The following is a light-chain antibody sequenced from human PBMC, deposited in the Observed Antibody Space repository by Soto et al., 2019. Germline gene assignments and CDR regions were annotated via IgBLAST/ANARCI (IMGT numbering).Light chain of an antibody. CDR3: LLAYNYHPT. Sequence: AIQMTQSPSSQSASVGDRVTLPCRASQGIRNDLGWYQQKPGKAPKLLIYAASSLQSGVPSRFSGSGAGTDFTLTISSLQPEDFATYYCLLAYNYHPTFGQGTKVDIK. V-gene: IGKV1-6*01. CDR2: AAS. J-gene: IGKJ1*01. CDR1: QGIRND.